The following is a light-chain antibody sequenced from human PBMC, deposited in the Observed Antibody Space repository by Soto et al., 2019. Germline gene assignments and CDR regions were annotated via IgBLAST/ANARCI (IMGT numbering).Light chain of an antibody. CDR1: RSVTTF. J-gene: IGKJ1*01. CDR2: EAS. V-gene: IGKV3-11*01. CDR3: QQSHNWPRT. Sequence: EIVLTQSPGTLSLSPGERATLSCRASRSVTTFLAWYQQRPGQAPRLLISEASNRAAGIPARFSGSGSGTDFTLPISSLEPEDFAVYYCQQSHNWPRTFGQGTKVDIK.